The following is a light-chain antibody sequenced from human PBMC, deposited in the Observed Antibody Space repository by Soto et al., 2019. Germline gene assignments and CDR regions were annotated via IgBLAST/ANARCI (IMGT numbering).Light chain of an antibody. J-gene: IGKJ5*01. CDR3: QQYGSSSIT. CDR1: QSVSSSY. V-gene: IGKV3-20*01. CDR2: GAS. Sequence: EIVFTQSPGTLSLSPGERATLSCRASQSVSSSYLAWYQQKPGQAPRLLIYGASSRETGIPERFSGSGAGTECTRPISRLEPEDFAVYYCQQYGSSSITFGQGTRLEIK.